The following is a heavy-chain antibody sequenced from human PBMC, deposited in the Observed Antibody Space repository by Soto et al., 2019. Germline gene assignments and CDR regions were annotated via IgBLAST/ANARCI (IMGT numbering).Heavy chain of an antibody. Sequence: DLEESGPGLVRPSGTLALICNVSGIPISSYDWWTWVRQTPGKGMEWIGEIYHNGRTNYNPSLKSRVYLSVDKSKNQFSLNLQSLTAADTAVYYCARGTLIGSSTRNWFDPWGPGTQVTVSS. CDR3: ARGTLIGSSTRNWFDP. V-gene: IGHV4-4*02. D-gene: IGHD3-10*01. CDR2: IYHNGRT. CDR1: GIPISSYDW. J-gene: IGHJ5*02.